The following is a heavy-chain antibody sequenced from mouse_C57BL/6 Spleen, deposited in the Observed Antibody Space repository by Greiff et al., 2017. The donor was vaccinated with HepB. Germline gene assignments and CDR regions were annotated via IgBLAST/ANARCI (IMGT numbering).Heavy chain of an antibody. V-gene: IGHV6-6*01. CDR3: TRRDYGSREYYFDY. D-gene: IGHD1-1*01. Sequence: EVQVVESGGGLVQPGGSMKLSCAASGFTFSDAWMDWVRQSPEKGLEWVAEIRNKANNHATYYAESVKGRFTISRDDSKSSVYLQMNSLRAEDTGIYYCTRRDYGSREYYFDYWGQGTTLTVSS. J-gene: IGHJ2*01. CDR1: GFTFSDAW. CDR2: IRNKANNHAT.